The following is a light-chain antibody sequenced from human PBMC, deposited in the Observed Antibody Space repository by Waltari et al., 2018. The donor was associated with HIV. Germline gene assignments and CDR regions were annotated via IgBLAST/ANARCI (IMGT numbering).Light chain of an antibody. CDR2: GAS. V-gene: IGKV3-15*01. CDR3: QQYKNWPPYT. CDR1: QSVSSN. Sequence: ETAMTQSPATLSVSPGERATISCRASQSVSSNLAWYQQKPGQAPRLLIYGASTRATGIPARFSGSGSGTEFTLTISSLQSEDFAVYYCQQYKNWPPYTFGQGTKLEIK. J-gene: IGKJ2*01.